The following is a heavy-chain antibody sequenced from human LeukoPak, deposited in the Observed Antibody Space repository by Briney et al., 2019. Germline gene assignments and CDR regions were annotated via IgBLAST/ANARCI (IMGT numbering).Heavy chain of an antibody. CDR2: IIPIFGTA. CDR3: AAEPLAYCGGDCYSDYFDY. J-gene: IGHJ4*02. V-gene: IGHV1-69*13. D-gene: IGHD2-21*02. Sequence: SVTVSCKASGGTFSSYAISWVRQAPGQGLEWMGGIIPIFGTANYAQKFQGRVTITADESTSTAYMELSSLRSEDTAVYYCAAEPLAYCGGDCYSDYFDYWGQGTLVTVSS. CDR1: GGTFSSYA.